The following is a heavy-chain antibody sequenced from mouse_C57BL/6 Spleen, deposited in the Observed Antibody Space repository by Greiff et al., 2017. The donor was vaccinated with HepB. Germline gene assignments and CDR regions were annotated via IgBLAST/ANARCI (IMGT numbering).Heavy chain of an antibody. CDR3: ASSPFYYGSSYFDY. V-gene: IGHV1-52*01. J-gene: IGHJ2*01. CDR1: GYTFTSYW. D-gene: IGHD1-1*01. CDR2: IDPSDSET. Sequence: QVQLKQPGAELVRPGSSVKLSCKASGYTFTSYWMHWVKQTPIQGLEWIGNIDPSDSETHYNQKFKDKATLTVDKSSSTAYMQLSSLTSEDSAVYYCASSPFYYGSSYFDYWGQGTTLTVSS.